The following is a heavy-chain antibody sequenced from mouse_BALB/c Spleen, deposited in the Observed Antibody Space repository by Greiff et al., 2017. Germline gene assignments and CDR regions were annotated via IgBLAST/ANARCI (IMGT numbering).Heavy chain of an antibody. Sequence: VQLQQSGAELVKPGASVKLSCKASGYTFTSYYMYWVKQRPGQGLEWIGEINPSNGGTNFNEKFKSKATLTVDKSSSTAYMQLSSLTSEDSAVYYCTRGRRYDSDESLWYFDVWGAGTTVTVSS. CDR3: TRGRRYDSDESLWYFDV. D-gene: IGHD2-4*01. CDR2: INPSNGGT. CDR1: GYTFTSYY. V-gene: IGHV1S81*02. J-gene: IGHJ1*01.